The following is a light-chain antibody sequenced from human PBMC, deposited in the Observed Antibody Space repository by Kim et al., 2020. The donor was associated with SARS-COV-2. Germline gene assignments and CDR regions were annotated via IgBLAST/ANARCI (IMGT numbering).Light chain of an antibody. CDR3: CSYAGSSTFFV. CDR2: EGS. J-gene: IGLJ1*01. CDR1: SSDVGSYNL. V-gene: IGLV2-23*03. Sequence: QSINISCTGTSSDVGSYNLVSWYQQHPGKAPKLMIYEGSKRPSGVSNRFSGSKSGNTASLTISGLQAEDEADYYCCSYAGSSTFFVFGTGTKVTVL.